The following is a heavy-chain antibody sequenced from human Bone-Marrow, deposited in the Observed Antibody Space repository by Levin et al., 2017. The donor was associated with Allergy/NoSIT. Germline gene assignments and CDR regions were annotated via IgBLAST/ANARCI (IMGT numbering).Heavy chain of an antibody. CDR1: GFTFSSYS. CDR2: ISSSSSYI. Sequence: GGSLRLSCAASGFTFSSYSMNWVRQAPGKGLEWVSSISSSSSYIYYADSVKGRFTISRDNAKNSLYLQMNSLRAEDTAVYYCARSSRYIAAANWFDPWGQGTLVTVSS. D-gene: IGHD6-13*01. J-gene: IGHJ5*02. CDR3: ARSSRYIAAANWFDP. V-gene: IGHV3-21*01.